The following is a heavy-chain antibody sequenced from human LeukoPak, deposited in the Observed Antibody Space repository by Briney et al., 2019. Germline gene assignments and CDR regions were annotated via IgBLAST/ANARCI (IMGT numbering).Heavy chain of an antibody. J-gene: IGHJ3*02. V-gene: IGHV1-18*01. Sequence: ASVKVSCKASGYTFTSYGISWVRQAPGQGLEWMGWISAYNGNTNYAQKLQGRVTMTTDTSTSTAYMELRSLRSEDTAVYYCARAWRGDYDILTGNGKNDAFDIWGQGTMVTVSS. CDR2: ISAYNGNT. D-gene: IGHD3-9*01. CDR3: ARAWRGDYDILTGNGKNDAFDI. CDR1: GYTFTSYG.